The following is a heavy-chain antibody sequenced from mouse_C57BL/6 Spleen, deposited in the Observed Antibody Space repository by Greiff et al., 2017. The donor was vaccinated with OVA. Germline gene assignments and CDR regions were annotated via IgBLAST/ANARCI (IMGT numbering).Heavy chain of an antibody. J-gene: IGHJ2*01. CDR3: ARGIYYDYDGDY. V-gene: IGHV1-59*01. D-gene: IGHD2-4*01. CDR1: GYTFTSYW. CDR2: IDPSDSYT. Sequence: QVQLKQPGAELVRPGTSVKLSCKASGYTFTSYWMHWVKQRPGQGLEWIGVIDPSDSYTNYNQKFKGKATLTVDTSSSTAYMQLSSLTSEDSAVYYCARGIYYDYDGDYWGQGTTLTVSS.